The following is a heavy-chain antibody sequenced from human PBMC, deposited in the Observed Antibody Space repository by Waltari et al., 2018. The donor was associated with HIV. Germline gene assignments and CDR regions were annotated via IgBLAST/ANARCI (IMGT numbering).Heavy chain of an antibody. CDR3: ARETGILTGYARFDY. CDR2: IKQDGSEK. V-gene: IGHV3-7*03. J-gene: IGHJ4*02. CDR1: GFTFSSYW. D-gene: IGHD3-9*01. Sequence: EVQLVESGGGLVQPGGSLRLSCAASGFTFSSYWMSWVRQAPGKGLEWVANIKQDGSEKYYVDSVKGRFTISRDNAKNSLYLQMNSLRAEDTAVYYCARETGILTGYARFDYWGQGTLVTVSS.